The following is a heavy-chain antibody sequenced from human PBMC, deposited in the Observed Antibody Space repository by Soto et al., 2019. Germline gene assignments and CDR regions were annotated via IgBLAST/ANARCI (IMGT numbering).Heavy chain of an antibody. D-gene: IGHD3-10*01. CDR3: ARGPEVDLGELALWYYYGMDV. V-gene: IGHV3-53*01. CDR2: IYSGGST. Sequence: GGSLRLSCAASGFTVSSNYMSWVRQAPGKGLEWVSVIYSGGSTCYADSVKGRFTISRDNSKNTLYLQMNSLRAEDTAVYYCARGPEVDLGELALWYYYGMDVWGQGTTVTVSS. J-gene: IGHJ6*02. CDR1: GFTVSSNY.